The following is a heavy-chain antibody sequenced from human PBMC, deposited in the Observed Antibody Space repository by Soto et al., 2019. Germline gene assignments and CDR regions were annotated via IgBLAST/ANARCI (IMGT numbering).Heavy chain of an antibody. Sequence: GGPVKVSCKASGGTFSSYAISWVRQAPGQGLEWMGGIIPIFGTANYAQKFQGRVTITADESTSTAYMELSSLRSEDTAVYYCARAALEEYGMDVWGQGTTVTVSS. J-gene: IGHJ6*02. CDR3: ARAALEEYGMDV. V-gene: IGHV1-69*13. CDR1: GGTFSSYA. CDR2: IIPIFGTA.